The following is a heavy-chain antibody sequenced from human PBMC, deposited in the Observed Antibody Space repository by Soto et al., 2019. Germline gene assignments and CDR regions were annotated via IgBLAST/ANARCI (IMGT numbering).Heavy chain of an antibody. CDR2: ISGDGGST. V-gene: IGHV3-43*02. CDR1: GFTFDDYA. D-gene: IGHD3-10*01. CDR3: AKGESMVRGVIITGY. J-gene: IGHJ4*02. Sequence: GGSLRLSCAASGFTFDDYAMHWVRQAPGKGLEWVSLISGDGGSTYYADSVKGRFTISRDNSKNSLYLQMNSLRTEDSAVYYCAKGESMVRGVIITGYWGQGTLVTVSS.